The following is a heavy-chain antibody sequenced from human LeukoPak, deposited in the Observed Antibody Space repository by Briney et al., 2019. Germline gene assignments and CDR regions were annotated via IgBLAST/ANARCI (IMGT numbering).Heavy chain of an antibody. D-gene: IGHD4-17*01. CDR2: INTNTGNP. CDR3: ARDNLSGDYRGADY. CDR1: GYTFTSYA. J-gene: IGHJ4*02. V-gene: IGHV7-4-1*02. Sequence: GASVKVSCKASGYTFTSYAMNWVRQAPGQGLEWMGWINTNTGNPTYAQGFTGRFVFSLDTSVSTAYLQISSLKAEDTAVYYCARDNLSGDYRGADYWGQGTLVTVSS.